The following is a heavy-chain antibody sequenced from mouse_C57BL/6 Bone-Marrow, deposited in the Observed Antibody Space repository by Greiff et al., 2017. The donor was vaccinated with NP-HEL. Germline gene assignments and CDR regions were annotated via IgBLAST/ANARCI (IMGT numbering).Heavy chain of an antibody. V-gene: IGHV1-72*01. CDR1: GYTFTSYW. CDR3: ARGYGSSYVGGAMDY. J-gene: IGHJ4*01. Sequence: QVQLQQPGAELVKPGASVKLSCKASGYTFTSYWMHWVKQRPGRGLEWIGRIDPNSGGTKYNEKFKSKATLTVDKPSSTAYMQVSSLTSEDSAVYYCARGYGSSYVGGAMDYWGQGTSVTVSS. D-gene: IGHD1-1*01. CDR2: IDPNSGGT.